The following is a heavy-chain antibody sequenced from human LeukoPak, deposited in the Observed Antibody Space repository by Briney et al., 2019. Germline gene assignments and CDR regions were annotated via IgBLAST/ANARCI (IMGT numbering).Heavy chain of an antibody. J-gene: IGHJ4*02. CDR2: ISWNSGKI. Sequence: GRSLGLSCAASGFTFDDYAMHWVRQAPGKGLEGVSGISWNSGKIGYADSVKGRFTISRDNAKNSLYLQMNSLRAEDMALYYCAKDSSGYPKGVFDYWGQGTLVTVSS. D-gene: IGHD3-22*01. V-gene: IGHV3-9*03. CDR3: AKDSSGYPKGVFDY. CDR1: GFTFDDYA.